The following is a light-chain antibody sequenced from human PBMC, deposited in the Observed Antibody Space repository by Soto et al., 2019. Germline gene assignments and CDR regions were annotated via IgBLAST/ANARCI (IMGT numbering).Light chain of an antibody. Sequence: EIVLTQFPGTLSLSPGERATLSCRASQSVGSNYLAWYQQRPGQPPNLLIFGASHRAPDIPDRFSGSGSGTDFTLTISRLEPEDFAVYYCQQRGGSPPTWTFGQGTKVDI. J-gene: IGKJ1*01. CDR3: QQRGGSPPTWT. CDR2: GAS. CDR1: QSVGSNY. V-gene: IGKV3-20*01.